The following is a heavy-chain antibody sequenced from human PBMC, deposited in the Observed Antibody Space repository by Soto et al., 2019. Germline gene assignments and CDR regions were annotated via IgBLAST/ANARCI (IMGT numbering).Heavy chain of an antibody. CDR2: TYHSGNP. CDR3: ARCFRGYDILTGYPAYYYYYGMDV. Sequence: PSETLSLTCDVSGDTISTGGYTWAWIRQPPGKALEWIGHTYHSGNPYYNPPLKSRVIISVDRSKNQFSLKVRSVTAADTAVYYCARCFRGYDILTGYPAYYYYYGMDVWGQGTTVTVS. CDR1: GDTISTGGYT. D-gene: IGHD3-9*01. V-gene: IGHV4-30-2*01. J-gene: IGHJ6*02.